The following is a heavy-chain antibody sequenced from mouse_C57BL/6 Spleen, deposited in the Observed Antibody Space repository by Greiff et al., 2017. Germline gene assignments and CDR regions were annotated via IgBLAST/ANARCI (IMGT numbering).Heavy chain of an antibody. J-gene: IGHJ4*01. CDR3: ARSGGSSLGAMDY. Sequence: QVQLQQPGAELVMPGASVKLSCKASGYTFTSHWMHWVKQRPGQGLEWIGEIAPSDGYNNINQKFKGKSTLTVDKSSSTPYMQLSSLTSEDFAVDFCARSGGSSLGAMDYWGQGTSVTVSS. V-gene: IGHV1-69*01. CDR1: GYTFTSHW. CDR2: IAPSDGYN. D-gene: IGHD1-1*01.